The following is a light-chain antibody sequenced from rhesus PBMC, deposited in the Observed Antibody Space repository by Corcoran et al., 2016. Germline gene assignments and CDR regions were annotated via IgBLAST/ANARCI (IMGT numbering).Light chain of an antibody. J-gene: IGKJ1*01. CDR1: QSLSNY. V-gene: IGKV1-43*03. CDR3: QQGYRYPRT. CDR2: RAS. Sequence: DIQMTQSPSSLSASVGDRVTITCQASQSLSNYLNWYKQKPGKIPKLLIYRASSLQSGIPSRFSGSGSGTDFTLTLSSLQPEDVATYYGQQGYRYPRTFGQGTKVEIK.